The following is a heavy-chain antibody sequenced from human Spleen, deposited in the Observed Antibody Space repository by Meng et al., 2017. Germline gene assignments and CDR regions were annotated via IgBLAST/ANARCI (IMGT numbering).Heavy chain of an antibody. V-gene: IGHV4-30-4*07. CDR2: ISHSGST. CDR3: ARGRLKSNFDY. D-gene: IGHD5/OR15-5a*01. Sequence: QVQLQESGPGLVKPSQTLSLTCTVSGGSISSGGYSWSWIRQPPGKGLEWIGEISHSGSTNYSPSLKNRVTISLDTSKNQFSLKLSSVTAADTAVYYCARGRLKSNFDYWGQGTLVTVSS. CDR1: GGSISSGGYS. J-gene: IGHJ4*02.